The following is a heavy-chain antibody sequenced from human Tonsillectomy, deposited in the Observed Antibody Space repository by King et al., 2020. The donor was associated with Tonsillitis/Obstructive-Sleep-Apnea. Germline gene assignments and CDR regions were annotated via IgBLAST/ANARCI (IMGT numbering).Heavy chain of an antibody. CDR1: GYTFTAYG. J-gene: IGHJ3*02. Sequence: QLVKSGSELKRPGASVKVSCKASGYTFTAYGMNWVRQAPGQGPEWMGWINTKTGDPTYAQGFTGRFVFSLDTSVNTAYLQITSLKADDTAVYYCASRVNTNAAYDIRGQGTMVAVTP. CDR2: INTKTGDP. D-gene: IGHD1/OR15-1a*01. V-gene: IGHV7-4-1*02. CDR3: ASRVNTNAAYDI.